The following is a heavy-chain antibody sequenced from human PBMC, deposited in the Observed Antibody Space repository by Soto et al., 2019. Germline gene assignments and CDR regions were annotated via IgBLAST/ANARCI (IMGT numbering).Heavy chain of an antibody. D-gene: IGHD3-3*01. CDR1: GGSISSGDYY. Sequence: TLSLTCTVSGGSISSGDYYWSWIRQPPGKGLEWIGYIYYSGSTYYNPSLKSRVTISVDTSKNQFSLKLSSVTAADTAVYYCARDSPRRYYDFWSGYTGPGGYGMDVWGQGTTVTVSS. CDR2: IYYSGST. CDR3: ARDSPRRYYDFWSGYTGPGGYGMDV. J-gene: IGHJ6*02. V-gene: IGHV4-30-4*01.